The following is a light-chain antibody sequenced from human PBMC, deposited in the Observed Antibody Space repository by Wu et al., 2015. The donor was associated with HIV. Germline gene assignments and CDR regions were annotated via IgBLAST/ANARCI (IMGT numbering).Light chain of an antibody. V-gene: IGKV3-20*01. J-gene: IGKJ4*01. CDR1: QSVTGRF. CDR3: QQYGSSALT. CDR2: GAS. Sequence: EIVLTQSPGTLSLSPGERATLTCRASQSVTGRFLAWYRQKPGQAPRLLIYGASTRATGIPDRFSGSGSGTDFTLTISRLEPEDFAVYYCQQYGSSALTFGGGTKVEIK.